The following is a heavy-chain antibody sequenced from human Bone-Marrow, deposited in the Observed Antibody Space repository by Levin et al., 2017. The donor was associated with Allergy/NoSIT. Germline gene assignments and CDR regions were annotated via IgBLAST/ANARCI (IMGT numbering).Heavy chain of an antibody. CDR2: IFHSGSA. CDR1: GGAISNYY. CDR3: ARGVGKRRVAFDI. J-gene: IGHJ3*02. V-gene: IGHV4-59*01. Sequence: SETLSLTCVVSGGAISNYYWSWIRQPPETGLQWIGYIFHSGSANYNPSLKSRVTISVDTSKNQFSLKLSSVTAADTALYYCARGVGKRRVAFDIWGQGTMVTVSS. D-gene: IGHD2-15*01.